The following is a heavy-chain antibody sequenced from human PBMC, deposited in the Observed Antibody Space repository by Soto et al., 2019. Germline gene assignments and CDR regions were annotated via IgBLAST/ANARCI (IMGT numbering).Heavy chain of an antibody. D-gene: IGHD3-22*01. CDR3: AKAIVASNYFDY. Sequence: PGGSLRLSCAASGFTFTSFVMTWVRQAPGKGLEWVSAISDSGGSTFYADSVKGRFTISRDNSKNTLYLQMNTLRTEDTAVYYCAKAIVASNYFDYWGQGTPVTVSS. CDR2: ISDSGGST. CDR1: GFTFTSFV. V-gene: IGHV3-23*01. J-gene: IGHJ4*02.